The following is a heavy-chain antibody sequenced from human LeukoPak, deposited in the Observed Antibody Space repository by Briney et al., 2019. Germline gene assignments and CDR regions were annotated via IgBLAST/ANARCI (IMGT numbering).Heavy chain of an antibody. J-gene: IGHJ4*02. V-gene: IGHV4-4*07. D-gene: IGHD5-18*01. Sequence: SETLSLTCTVSGGSISSYYWSWIRQPARKGLEWIGRISTSGSTNYNPSLKSRVTMSVDTSKNQFSLKLSSVTAADTAVYYCARDSPGYSSFYFDYWGQGTLVTVSS. CDR3: ARDSPGYSSFYFDY. CDR1: GGSISSYY. CDR2: ISTSGST.